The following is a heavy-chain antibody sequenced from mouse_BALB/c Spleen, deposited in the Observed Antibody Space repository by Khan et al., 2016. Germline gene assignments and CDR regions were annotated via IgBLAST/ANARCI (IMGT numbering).Heavy chain of an antibody. J-gene: IGHJ2*01. V-gene: IGHV9-1*02. D-gene: IGHD2-4*01. CDR3: ARGGGDYFDY. CDR2: INTYTGEP. Sequence: QIQLVQSGPELKKPGETVKISCKASEYSFTNFGMNWVKQAPGKGLKWMGWINTYTGEPTYVDDFKGRFAFSLETSASTAFLQISNLKNEDMATYYCARGGGDYFDYWGQGTTLTVSS. CDR1: EYSFTNFG.